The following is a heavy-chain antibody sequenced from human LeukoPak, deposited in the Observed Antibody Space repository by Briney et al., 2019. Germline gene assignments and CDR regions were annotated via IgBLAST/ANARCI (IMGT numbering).Heavy chain of an antibody. J-gene: IGHJ4*02. CDR2: INWNGGST. Sequence: GGSLRLSCAASGFTFDDYGMSWVRQAPGKGLKWVSGINWNGGSTGYADSVKGRFTISRDNAKNSLYLQMNSLRAEDTALYYCARDGYDFWSGYSIDYWGQGTLVTVSS. CDR3: ARDGYDFWSGYSIDY. CDR1: GFTFDDYG. D-gene: IGHD3-3*01. V-gene: IGHV3-20*04.